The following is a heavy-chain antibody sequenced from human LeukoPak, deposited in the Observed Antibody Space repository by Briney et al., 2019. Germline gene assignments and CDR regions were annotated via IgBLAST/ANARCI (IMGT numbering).Heavy chain of an antibody. CDR3: ARSFDI. V-gene: IGHV3-48*02. CDR2: IRSTSSTM. Sequence: GGSLRLSCAASGFTFSSHWMHWVRQAPGKGLEWVSYIRSTSSTMYYADSVKGRFTISRDNGKNSLYLQMNSLRDEDTAVYYCARSFDIWGQGTMVTVSS. J-gene: IGHJ3*02. CDR1: GFTFSSHW.